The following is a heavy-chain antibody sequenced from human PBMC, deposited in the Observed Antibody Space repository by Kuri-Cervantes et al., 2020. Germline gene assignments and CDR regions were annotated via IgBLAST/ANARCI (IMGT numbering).Heavy chain of an antibody. CDR3: ARAQGGIFFPYYGMDV. D-gene: IGHD3-9*01. Sequence: ASVKVSCKASGYTFTSYDIYWVRQATGQELEWMGWMNPNSGNTANAQKLQARLIMTRDSSISTAYMELSRLRSDDTAVYYCARAQGGIFFPYYGMDVWGQGTTVTVSS. J-gene: IGHJ6*02. CDR1: GYTFTSYD. CDR2: MNPNSGNT. V-gene: IGHV1-8*01.